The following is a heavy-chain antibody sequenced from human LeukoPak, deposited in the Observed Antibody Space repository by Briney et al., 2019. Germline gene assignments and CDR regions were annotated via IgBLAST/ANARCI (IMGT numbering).Heavy chain of an antibody. J-gene: IGHJ5*02. CDR3: ARVPGPNWFDP. V-gene: IGHV4-38-2*02. CDR1: GYSIRSGYY. Sequence: KPSETLSLTCTVSGYSIRSGYYWGWIRQPPGKGLEWIGSIYQSGSTYYNPSLKSRVTISVDTSKNQFSLKLNSVTAADTAVYFCARVPGPNWFDPWGQGTLVIVSS. CDR2: IYQSGST.